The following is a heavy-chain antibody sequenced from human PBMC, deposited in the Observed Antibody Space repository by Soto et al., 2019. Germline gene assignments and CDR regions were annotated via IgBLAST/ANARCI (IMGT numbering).Heavy chain of an antibody. J-gene: IGHJ4*02. CDR1: GGSVSSGDYY. CDR3: ARQYGGYEYYFDY. V-gene: IGHV4-30-4*01. D-gene: IGHD5-12*01. Sequence: SETVSLTCTVSGGSVSSGDYYWSWIRQPPGKGLEWIGYIYYGGIAYYNPSLKSRLTISVDTSKNQFSLKLSSVTAADTAVYYCARQYGGYEYYFDYWGQGTLVTVSS. CDR2: IYYGGIA.